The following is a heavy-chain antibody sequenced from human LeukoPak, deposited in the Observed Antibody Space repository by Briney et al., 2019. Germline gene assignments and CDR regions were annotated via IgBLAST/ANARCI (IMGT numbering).Heavy chain of an antibody. V-gene: IGHV4-4*02. CDR3: ARVGEYYDFWSGYYTHEYFQH. J-gene: IGHJ1*01. D-gene: IGHD3-3*01. CDR2: IYHSGST. Sequence: SGTLSLTCAVSGGSISSSNWWSWVRQPPGKGLEWIGEIYHSGSTNYNPPLKSRVTISVDRSKNQFSLKLSSVTAADTAVYYCARVGEYYDFWSGYYTHEYFQHWGQGTLVTVPS. CDR1: GGSISSSNW.